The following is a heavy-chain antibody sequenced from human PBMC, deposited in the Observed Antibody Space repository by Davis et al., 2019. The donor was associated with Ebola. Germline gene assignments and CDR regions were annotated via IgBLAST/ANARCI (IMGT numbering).Heavy chain of an antibody. V-gene: IGHV1-69*06. CDR1: GGTFSSYA. J-gene: IGHJ4*02. CDR2: IIPIFGTA. CDR3: ARDSFGYSGYDFSF. D-gene: IGHD5-12*01. Sequence: AASVKVSCKASGGTFSSYAISWVRQAPGQGLEWMGGIIPIFGTANYAQKFQGRVTITADKSTSTAYMELSSLRSEDTAVYYCARDSFGYSGYDFSFWGQGTLVTVSS.